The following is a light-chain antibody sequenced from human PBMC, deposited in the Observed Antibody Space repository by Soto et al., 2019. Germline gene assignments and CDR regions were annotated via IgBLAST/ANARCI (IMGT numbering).Light chain of an antibody. CDR3: QQYHTDWT. V-gene: IGKV1-5*01. CDR2: AAS. CDR1: ESIDNW. Sequence: DIQMTQSPSTLSASVGDTVTLTCRASESIDNWLAWYQQKPGKAPKLLIFAASTLVRGVPSRFSGRGSGTEFTLTISSLQADDYATFYCQQYHTDWTFGQGTKV. J-gene: IGKJ1*01.